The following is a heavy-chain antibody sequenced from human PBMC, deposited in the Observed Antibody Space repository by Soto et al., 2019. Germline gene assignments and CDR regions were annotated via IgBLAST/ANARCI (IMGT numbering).Heavy chain of an antibody. D-gene: IGHD2-2*01. J-gene: IGHJ5*02. CDR2: IYYSGST. CDR3: ARLLYCSSTSCCLRWFDP. CDR1: GGSISSSSYY. Sequence: SETLSLTCTVSGGSISSSSYYWGWIRQPPGKGLEWIGSIYYSGSTYYNPSLKSRVTISVDTSKNQFSLKLSSVTAADTAVYYCARLLYCSSTSCCLRWFDPWGQGTLVTVSS. V-gene: IGHV4-39*01.